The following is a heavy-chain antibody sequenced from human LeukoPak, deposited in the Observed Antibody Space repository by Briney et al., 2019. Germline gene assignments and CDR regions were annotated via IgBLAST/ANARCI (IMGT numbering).Heavy chain of an antibody. CDR3: AKEPNSSGWYATEPFDY. D-gene: IGHD6-19*01. CDR1: GFTFSISA. CDR2: ISSSGDIT. J-gene: IGHJ4*02. Sequence: PGGSLRLSCAASGFTFSISAMNWVRQAPGKGLEWVSSISSSGDITYYADSVKGRFTVSRDNPKNSLYLQMNSLRAEDTALYYCAKEPNSSGWYATEPFDYWGQGTLVTVSS. V-gene: IGHV3-23*01.